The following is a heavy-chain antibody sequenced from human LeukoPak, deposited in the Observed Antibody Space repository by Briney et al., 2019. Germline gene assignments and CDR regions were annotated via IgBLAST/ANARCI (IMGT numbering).Heavy chain of an antibody. CDR2: ISKDGSDK. CDR1: GFTFSDYA. V-gene: IGHV3-30-3*01. J-gene: IGHJ4*02. D-gene: IGHD1-7*01. CDR3: ARDYWWNYDY. Sequence: GGSLRLSCEASGFTFSDYAMHRVRQAPGKGLEWVAVISKDGSDKYYPGSVRGRFTISRDNSKNTIYLQMDSLRAEDTAIYYCARDYWWNYDYWGQGTLVTVSS.